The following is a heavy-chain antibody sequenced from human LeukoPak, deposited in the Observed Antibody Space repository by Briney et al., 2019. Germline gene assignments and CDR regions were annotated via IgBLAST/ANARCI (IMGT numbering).Heavy chain of an antibody. Sequence: SETLSLTCTVSGGSISSYYWSWIRQPPGKGLEWIGYIYYSGSTNYNPSLKSRVTISVDTSKNQFSLKLSSVTAADTAVYYCARIFLRGAFDIWGQGTMVTVSS. CDR2: IYYSGST. V-gene: IGHV4-59*08. D-gene: IGHD2/OR15-2a*01. CDR1: GGSISSYY. CDR3: ARIFLRGAFDI. J-gene: IGHJ3*02.